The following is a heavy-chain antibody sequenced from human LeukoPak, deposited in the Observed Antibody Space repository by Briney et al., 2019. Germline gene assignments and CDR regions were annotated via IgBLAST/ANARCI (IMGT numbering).Heavy chain of an antibody. V-gene: IGHV3-48*03. CDR2: ISTSGRTR. Sequence: GGSLRLSCAASGFTFNSYEMNWVRQAPGKGLEWVSYISTSGRTRYHADSVTGRFTISRDNGKNSLYLQMNSLRAEDTAVYYCARDAGDEIVRRMGGDYGMDVWGQGTTVTVSS. D-gene: IGHD2-21*01. CDR3: ARDAGDEIVRRMGGDYGMDV. J-gene: IGHJ6*02. CDR1: GFTFNSYE.